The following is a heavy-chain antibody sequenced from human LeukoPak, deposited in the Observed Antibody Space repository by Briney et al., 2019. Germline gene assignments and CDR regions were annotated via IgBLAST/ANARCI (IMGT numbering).Heavy chain of an antibody. CDR3: ARERGTYDSSGYYLDY. CDR2: ISSSRSYI. J-gene: IGHJ4*02. Sequence: GGSLRLSCAASGFTFSTYAVNWVRQAPGKGLEWVSSISSSRSYIYYADSVKGRFTISRDNAKNSLYLQMNSLRAEDTAVYYCARERGTYDSSGYYLDYWGQGTLVTVSS. D-gene: IGHD3-22*01. CDR1: GFTFSTYA. V-gene: IGHV3-21*01.